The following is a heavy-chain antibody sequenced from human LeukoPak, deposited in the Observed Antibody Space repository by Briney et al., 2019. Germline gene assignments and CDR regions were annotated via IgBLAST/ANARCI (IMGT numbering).Heavy chain of an antibody. CDR3: AIVGSVNTAMITYFYY. CDR2: INPNSGDT. V-gene: IGHV1-2*02. CDR1: GYTSTGYY. Sequence: ASVKVSCKASGYTSTGYYMHWVRQAPGQGLEWMGWINPNSGDTNYAQTLKGRVTMTRDTSISTPYMELSRLRSDDTAVYYCAIVGSVNTAMITYFYYWGQGTLVTVSS. D-gene: IGHD5-18*01. J-gene: IGHJ4*02.